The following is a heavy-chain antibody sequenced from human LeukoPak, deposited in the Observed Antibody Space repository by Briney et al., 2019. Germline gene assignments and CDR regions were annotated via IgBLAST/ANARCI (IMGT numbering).Heavy chain of an antibody. D-gene: IGHD2-15*01. V-gene: IGHV4-39*07. Sequence: SETLSLTCTVSGGSISSSSYYWGWIRQPPGKGLEWIGSIYYSGSTYYNPSLKSRVTISVDTSKNQFSLKLSSVTAADTAVYYCARGMGGYVDYWGQGTLVTVSS. J-gene: IGHJ4*02. CDR3: ARGMGGYVDY. CDR1: GGSISSSSYY. CDR2: IYYSGST.